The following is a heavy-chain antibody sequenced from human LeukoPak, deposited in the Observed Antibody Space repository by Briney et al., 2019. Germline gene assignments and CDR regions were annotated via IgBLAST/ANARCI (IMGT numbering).Heavy chain of an antibody. Sequence: SETLELTWTGSGGSISSYYWSWIRQSAGKGLEWIGRIYTSGSTDYNPSLKSRVTKSVDTSKNQFSLKLSSVTAADTAMYYCARNGGSGTYYDGSFGYWGQGNLVIVSS. CDR2: IYTSGST. CDR1: GGSISSYY. V-gene: IGHV4-4*07. CDR3: ARNGGSGTYYDGSFGY. D-gene: IGHD1-26*01. J-gene: IGHJ4*02.